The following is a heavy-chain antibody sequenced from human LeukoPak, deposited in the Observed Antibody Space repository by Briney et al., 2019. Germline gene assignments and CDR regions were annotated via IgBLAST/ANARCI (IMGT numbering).Heavy chain of an antibody. V-gene: IGHV4-59*01. J-gene: IGHJ5*02. Sequence: SETLSLTCTVSGGSISSYYWSWIRQPPGKGLKWIGYIYYSGSTNYNPSLKSRVTISVDTSKNQFSLKLSSVTAADTAVYYCARVLLPPYDFWSGYAGLDPWGQGTLVTVSS. D-gene: IGHD3-3*01. CDR1: GGSISSYY. CDR2: IYYSGST. CDR3: ARVLLPPYDFWSGYAGLDP.